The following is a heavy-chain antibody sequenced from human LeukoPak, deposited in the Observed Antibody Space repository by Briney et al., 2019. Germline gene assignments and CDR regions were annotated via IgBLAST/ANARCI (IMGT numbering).Heavy chain of an antibody. CDR1: GYTFTSYY. V-gene: IGHV1-46*01. CDR2: INPSGGST. CDR3: ARDCEGPPVDFPPFNSGFDY. J-gene: IGHJ4*02. D-gene: IGHD7-27*01. Sequence: GASVKVSCKASGYTFTSYYMHWVRQAPGQGLEWMGIINPSGGSTSYAQKFQGRVTMTRDTSASTVHMELSSLRSEDTAVYYCARDCEGPPVDFPPFNSGFDYWGQGTLVTVSS.